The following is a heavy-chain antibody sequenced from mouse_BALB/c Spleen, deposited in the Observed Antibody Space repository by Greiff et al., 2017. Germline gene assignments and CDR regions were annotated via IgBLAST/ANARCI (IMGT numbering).Heavy chain of an antibody. Sequence: QVQLQQSGAELAKPGASVKMSCKASGYTFTSYWMHWVKQRPGQGLEWIGYINPSTGYTEYNQKFKDEATLTADKSSSTAYMQLSSLTSEDSAVYYCARCYYRYYAMDYWGQGTSVTVSS. J-gene: IGHJ4*01. D-gene: IGHD2-14*01. CDR1: GYTFTSYW. CDR3: ARCYYRYYAMDY. V-gene: IGHV1-7*01. CDR2: INPSTGYT.